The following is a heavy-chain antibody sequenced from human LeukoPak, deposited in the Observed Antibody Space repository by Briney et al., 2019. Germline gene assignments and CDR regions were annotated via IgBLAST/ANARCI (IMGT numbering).Heavy chain of an antibody. D-gene: IGHD3-22*01. Sequence: GGSLRLSCAASGFTFSSYAMHWVRQAPGKGLEWVAVISYDGSNKYYADSVKGRFTISRDNAKNTLYLQMNSLRAEDTAVYYCARVLSGSWDWFDPWGQGTLVTVSS. V-gene: IGHV3-30-3*01. CDR1: GFTFSSYA. CDR3: ARVLSGSWDWFDP. CDR2: ISYDGSNK. J-gene: IGHJ5*02.